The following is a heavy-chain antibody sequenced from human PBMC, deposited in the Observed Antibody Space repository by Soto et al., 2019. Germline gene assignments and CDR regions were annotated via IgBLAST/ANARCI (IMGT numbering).Heavy chain of an antibody. V-gene: IGHV4-59*01. CDR1: GGSISSYY. CDR3: ARAREIKLRDGYNK. CDR2: IYYSGST. J-gene: IGHJ4*02. D-gene: IGHD5-12*01. Sequence: PSETLSLTCTVSGGSISSYYWSWIRQPPGKGLEWIGYIYYSGSTNYNPSLKSRVTISVDTSKNQFSLKLSSVTAADTAVYYCARAREIKLRDGYNKWGQGTLVTVSS.